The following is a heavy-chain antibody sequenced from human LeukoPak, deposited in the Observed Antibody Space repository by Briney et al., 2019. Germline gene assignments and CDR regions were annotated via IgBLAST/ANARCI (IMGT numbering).Heavy chain of an antibody. CDR1: GFTFDDYA. J-gene: IGHJ4*02. CDR3: ARPPYGAGRYLNCDY. CDR2: ISWNSGSI. Sequence: GRSLRLSCAASGFTFDDYAMHWVRQAPGKGLEWVSGISWNSGSIGYADSVKGRFTISRDNAKNSLYLQMNSLRAEDTAVYYWARPPYGAGRYLNCDYWGRGPLVPVPS. V-gene: IGHV3-9*01. D-gene: IGHD3-10*01.